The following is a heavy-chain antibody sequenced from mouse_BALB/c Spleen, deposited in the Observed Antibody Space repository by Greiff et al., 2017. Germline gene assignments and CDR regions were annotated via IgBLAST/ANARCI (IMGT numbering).Heavy chain of an antibody. J-gene: IGHJ3*01. CDR2: IRNKANGYTT. CDR3: ARDRSYDYAFAY. Sequence: EVQLVESGGGLVQPGGSLRLSCATSGFTFTDYYMSWVRQPPGKALEWLGFIRNKANGYTTEYSASVKGRFTISRDNSQSILYLQMNTLRAEDSATYYCARDRSYDYAFAYWGQGTLVTVSA. D-gene: IGHD2-4*01. CDR1: GFTFTDYY. V-gene: IGHV7-3*02.